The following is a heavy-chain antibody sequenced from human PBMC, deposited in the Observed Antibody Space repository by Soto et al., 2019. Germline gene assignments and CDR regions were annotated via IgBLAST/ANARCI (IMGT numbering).Heavy chain of an antibody. Sequence: QVQLVQSGAEVKKPGSSVKVSCKASGGTFSSYAISWVRQAPGQGLEWMGGIITIFGTANYAQKCQGRVTITADKSTSTAYMALSSLRSEDTAVYYCARGRHIVVVTAIPYFQHWGQGTLVTVSS. CDR2: IITIFGTA. D-gene: IGHD2-21*02. CDR1: GGTFSSYA. J-gene: IGHJ1*01. V-gene: IGHV1-69*06. CDR3: ARGRHIVVVTAIPYFQH.